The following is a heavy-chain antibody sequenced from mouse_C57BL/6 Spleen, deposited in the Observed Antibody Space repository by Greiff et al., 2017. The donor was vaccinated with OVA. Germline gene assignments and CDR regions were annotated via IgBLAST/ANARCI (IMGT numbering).Heavy chain of an antibody. CDR1: GFSLTSYG. CDR3: AISMITRGFYAMDY. Sequence: QVQLQQSGPGLVQPSQSLSITCTVSGFSLTSYGVHWVRQSPGKGLEWLGVIWSGGSTDYNAAFISRLSISMDNSKSQVFFKMNSLQADDTAIYYCAISMITRGFYAMDYWGQGTSVTVSS. D-gene: IGHD2-4*01. J-gene: IGHJ4*01. CDR2: IWSGGST. V-gene: IGHV2-2*01.